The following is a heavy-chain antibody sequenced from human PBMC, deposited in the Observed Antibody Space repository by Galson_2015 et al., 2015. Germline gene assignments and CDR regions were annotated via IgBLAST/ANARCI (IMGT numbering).Heavy chain of an antibody. V-gene: IGHV2-5*02. CDR3: AHLVGHISNWYPLYFDY. J-gene: IGHJ4*02. CDR1: GFSLSTSVVG. D-gene: IGHD6-13*01. CDR2: IYWDDDK. Sequence: PALVNPTQTLTLTCTFSGFSLSTSVVGAGWIRQPPGKALEWLGLIYWDDDKSYSPSLKNRLSIMKDASTNQVLLIVTNMDPVDTATYYCAHLVGHISNWYPLYFDYWGQGTLATVSS.